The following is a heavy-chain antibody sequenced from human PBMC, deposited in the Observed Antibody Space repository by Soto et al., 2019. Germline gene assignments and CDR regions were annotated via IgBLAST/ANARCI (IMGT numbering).Heavy chain of an antibody. Sequence: GGSRRLSCGASGFTFDDYGMHGGGQVPGKGLEWVSGINFNSGSIGYGDSVKGRFAISRDNAKNSLHLQMNSLSAEDTAFYYCVKDESINWYSGHFRHWGQGTLVTVSS. CDR3: VKDESINWYSGHFRH. J-gene: IGHJ1*01. D-gene: IGHD6-13*01. V-gene: IGHV3-9*01. CDR1: GFTFDDYG. CDR2: INFNSGSI.